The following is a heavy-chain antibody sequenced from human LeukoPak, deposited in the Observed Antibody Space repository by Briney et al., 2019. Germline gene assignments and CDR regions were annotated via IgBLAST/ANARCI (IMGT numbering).Heavy chain of an antibody. J-gene: IGHJ4*02. D-gene: IGHD6-13*01. CDR1: EFTFSSYS. CDR2: IYSGGST. V-gene: IGHV3-66*01. Sequence: PGGSLRLSCAASEFTFSSYSMSWVRQAPGKGLEWVSVIYSGGSTYYADSVKGRFTISRDNSKNTLYLQMNSLRAEDTAVYYCAGGARRQQPFDYWGQGTLVTVSS. CDR3: AGGARRQQPFDY.